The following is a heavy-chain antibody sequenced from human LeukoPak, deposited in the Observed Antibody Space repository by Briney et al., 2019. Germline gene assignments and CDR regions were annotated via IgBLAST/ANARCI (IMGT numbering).Heavy chain of an antibody. CDR1: GFIFSHYG. CDR3: AKGGYINGYDY. Sequence: GGSLRLSCAASGFIFSHYGMHWVRQAPGKGLEWVANINQDGSKEYYLDSVKGRFTISRDNDKNSLYLQVNSLRAEDTAVYYCAKGGYINGYDYWGQGTLVTVSS. J-gene: IGHJ4*02. D-gene: IGHD5-18*01. V-gene: IGHV3-7*01. CDR2: INQDGSKE.